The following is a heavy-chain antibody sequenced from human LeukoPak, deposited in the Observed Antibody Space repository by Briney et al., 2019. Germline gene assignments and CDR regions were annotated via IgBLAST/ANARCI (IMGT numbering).Heavy chain of an antibody. CDR1: GFTFSSHW. Sequence: PGGSLRLSCAASGFTFSSHWMTWVRQAPGKGLEWVANIKQDGSEKYYVDSVKGRFTISRDNAKNSLYLQMNSLRAEDTAVYYCARVSYSSSRSTFDYWGQGTLVTVSS. D-gene: IGHD6-13*01. CDR2: IKQDGSEK. CDR3: ARVSYSSSRSTFDY. V-gene: IGHV3-7*01. J-gene: IGHJ4*02.